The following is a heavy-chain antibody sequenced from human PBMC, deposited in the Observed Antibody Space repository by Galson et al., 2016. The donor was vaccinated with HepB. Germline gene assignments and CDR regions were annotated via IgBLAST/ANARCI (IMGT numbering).Heavy chain of an antibody. CDR1: GFSFSTYG. CDR2: IWYDGDKE. J-gene: IGHJ2*01. Sequence: SLRLSCAAAGFSFSTYGIHWVRQAPGKGLQWTAVIWYDGDKEYYEDSVKGRFTISRDNSKTTLYLQMNNLRAEDTAVYYCARTGDWNWYFDLWGRGTLVTVTS. V-gene: IGHV3-33*01. CDR3: ARTGDWNWYFDL. D-gene: IGHD7-27*01.